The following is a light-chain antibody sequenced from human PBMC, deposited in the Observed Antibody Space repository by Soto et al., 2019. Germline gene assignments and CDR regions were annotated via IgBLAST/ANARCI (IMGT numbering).Light chain of an antibody. CDR3: QHYNDWRWT. J-gene: IGKJ1*01. V-gene: IGKV3-15*01. CDR1: QSISSK. Sequence: EIVMTQSPATLSVSPGEGATLSCRASQSISSKLAWYQQKPGQAPRLLIYAASTRATGVPARFSGSGSGTESPLTISSLQSEDLAVYYCQHYNDWRWTFGQGTKVEIQ. CDR2: AAS.